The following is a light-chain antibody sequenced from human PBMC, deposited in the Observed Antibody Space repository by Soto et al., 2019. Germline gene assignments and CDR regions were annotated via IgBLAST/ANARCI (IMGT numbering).Light chain of an antibody. Sequence: DIQMTQSPSSLSASIGDRFTITCQASQNITNNLSWYQQKPGKAPNLLIYHASKLAKGVTSRFSGSGSGTDFSFIITSLQREDLATYYCQQYYGLPPLTLGQGTRLEIK. CDR3: QQYYGLPPLT. J-gene: IGKJ5*01. CDR1: QNITNN. V-gene: IGKV1-33*01. CDR2: HAS.